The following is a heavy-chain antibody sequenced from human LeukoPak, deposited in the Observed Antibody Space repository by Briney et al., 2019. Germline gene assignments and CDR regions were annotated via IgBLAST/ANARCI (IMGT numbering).Heavy chain of an antibody. Sequence: PSETLSLTCTVSGGSISSYYWSWIRQPPGKGLEWIGYIYYSGSTNYNSSLKSRVTISVDTSKNQFSLKLSSVTAADTAVYYCARTNCSGGSCYSDYWGQGTLVTVSS. CDR2: IYYSGST. J-gene: IGHJ4*02. CDR1: GGSISSYY. CDR3: ARTNCSGGSCYSDY. V-gene: IGHV4-59*01. D-gene: IGHD2-15*01.